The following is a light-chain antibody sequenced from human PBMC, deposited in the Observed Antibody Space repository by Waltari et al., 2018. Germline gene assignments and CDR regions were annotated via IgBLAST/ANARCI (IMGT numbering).Light chain of an antibody. Sequence: SYVLNQPPSVSVAPGKTARISCGGTSLGTKTVHWYQQKPGQAPVLVLQYDSGRPPGIPVRCSGATTGNTATLSIKWVEAGDEAEYFWQVWEFTQGVFGGGTKLTVL. V-gene: IGLV3-21*01. CDR2: YDS. J-gene: IGLJ3*02. CDR3: QVWEFTQGV. CDR1: SLGTKT.